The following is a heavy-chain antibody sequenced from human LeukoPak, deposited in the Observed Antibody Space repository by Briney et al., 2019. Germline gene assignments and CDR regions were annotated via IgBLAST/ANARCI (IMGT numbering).Heavy chain of an antibody. CDR1: GFTFSSYS. D-gene: IGHD3-22*01. V-gene: IGHV3-74*01. Sequence: GGSLRLSCAASGFTFSSYSMYWVRQAPGKGLVWVSRISSDGSSTDYADSVKGRFTISRDNAKNTLYLQMNSLRAEDTAVYYCASRIPYDSSSYWGQGTLVTVSS. J-gene: IGHJ4*02. CDR3: ASRIPYDSSSY. CDR2: ISSDGSST.